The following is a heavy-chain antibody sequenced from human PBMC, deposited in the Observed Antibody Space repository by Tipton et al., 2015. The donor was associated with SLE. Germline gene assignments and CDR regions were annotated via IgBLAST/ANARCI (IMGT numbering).Heavy chain of an antibody. D-gene: IGHD6-13*01. V-gene: IGHV5-51*03. Sequence: VQLVQSGAEVKKPGESLQISCQGSGYNFDNYWIAWVRQMPGKGLEWMGAIYPSDSRTSYSPSFQGQVSMSVEKSIDTAYLQFHSLKASDTATYYCARPRYSTTWYPCDSWGQGTPVVVSS. CDR1: GYNFDNYW. J-gene: IGHJ4*02. CDR2: IYPSDSRT. CDR3: ARPRYSTTWYPCDS.